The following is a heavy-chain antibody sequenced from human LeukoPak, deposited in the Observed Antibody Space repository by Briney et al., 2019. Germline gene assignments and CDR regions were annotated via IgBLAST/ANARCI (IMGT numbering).Heavy chain of an antibody. D-gene: IGHD6-13*01. CDR3: ARGKAAAGTG. J-gene: IGHJ4*02. CDR1: LYTFTGYY. CDR2: INPNSGGT. Sequence: ASVTVSCKASLYTFTGYYMHWVRQAPGPGLEWMGWINPNSGGTNYAQKFQGRVTMTRDTSISTAYMELSRLRSDDTAVYYCARGKAAAGTGWGQGTLVTVSS. V-gene: IGHV1-2*02.